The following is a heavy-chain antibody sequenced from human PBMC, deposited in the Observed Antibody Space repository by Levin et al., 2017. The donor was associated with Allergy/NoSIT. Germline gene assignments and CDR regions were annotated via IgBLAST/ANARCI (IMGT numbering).Heavy chain of an antibody. J-gene: IGHJ3*02. D-gene: IGHD2-15*01. Sequence: KSGGSLRLSCKGSGYSFTSYWIGWVRQMPGKGLEWMGIIYPGDSDTRYSPSFQGQVTISADKSISTAYLQWSSLKASDTAMYYCAREYCSGGSCFHDAFDIWGQGTMVTVSS. CDR2: IYPGDSDT. CDR1: GYSFTSYW. CDR3: AREYCSGGSCFHDAFDI. V-gene: IGHV5-51*01.